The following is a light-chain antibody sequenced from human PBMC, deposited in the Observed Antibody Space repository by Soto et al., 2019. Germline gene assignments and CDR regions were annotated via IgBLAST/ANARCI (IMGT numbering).Light chain of an antibody. CDR1: QNINRW. CDR3: QQYNYYWT. Sequence: IHMTQSPSTLSASVGDTVTITCRASQNINRWLAWYKHKPGQAPKPLIYKASILESGVPSRFIGNASGTQFTLTISSLQPDDSATYFCQQYNYYWTFGQGTKVEV. J-gene: IGKJ1*01. V-gene: IGKV1-5*03. CDR2: KAS.